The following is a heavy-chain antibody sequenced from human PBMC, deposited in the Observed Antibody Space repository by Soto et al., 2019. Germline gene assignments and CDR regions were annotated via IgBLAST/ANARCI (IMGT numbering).Heavy chain of an antibody. J-gene: IGHJ5*02. CDR2: ISYDGSTK. Sequence: GGSLRLSCAASGFTFSSYGMHWVRQAPGKGLEWVAVISYDGSTKYYADSVKGRFTISRDNSKNTLYLQMNSLRGEDTAVYYCAKGVPWFDPWGQGTLVTVSS. V-gene: IGHV3-30*18. CDR1: GFTFSSYG. D-gene: IGHD1-1*01. CDR3: AKGVPWFDP.